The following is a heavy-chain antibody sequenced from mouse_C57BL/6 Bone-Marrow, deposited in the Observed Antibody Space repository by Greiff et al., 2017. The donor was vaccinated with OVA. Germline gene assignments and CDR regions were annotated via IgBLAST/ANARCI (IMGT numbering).Heavy chain of an antibody. Sequence: VQLQQPGAELVMPGASVKLSCKASGYTFTSYWMHWVKQRPGQGLEWIGEIDPSDSYTNYNQKFKGKSTVTVDKSSSTAYMQLSSLTSEDSAVYYCARSEAYYCNYVAWFAYWGQGTLVTVSA. CDR3: ARSEAYYCNYVAWFAY. J-gene: IGHJ3*01. CDR2: IDPSDSYT. CDR1: GYTFTSYW. V-gene: IGHV1-69*01. D-gene: IGHD2-10*01.